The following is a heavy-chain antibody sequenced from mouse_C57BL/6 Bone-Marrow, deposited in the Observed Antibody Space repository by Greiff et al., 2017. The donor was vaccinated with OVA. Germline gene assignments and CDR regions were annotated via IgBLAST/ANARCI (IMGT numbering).Heavy chain of an antibody. CDR2: INPNNGGT. CDR3: ARCDGYYAMDY. V-gene: IGHV1-26*01. Sequence: VQLQQSGPELVKPGASVKISCKASGYTFTDYYMNWVKQSHGKSLEWIGDINPNNGGTSYNQKFKGKATLTVDKSSSTAYMELRSLTSEDSAVYYCARCDGYYAMDYWGQGTSVTVSS. J-gene: IGHJ4*01. CDR1: GYTFTDYY. D-gene: IGHD2-3*01.